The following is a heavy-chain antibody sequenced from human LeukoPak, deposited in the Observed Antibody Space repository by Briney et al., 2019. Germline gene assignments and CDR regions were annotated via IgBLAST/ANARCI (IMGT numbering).Heavy chain of an antibody. CDR2: INHSGST. J-gene: IGHJ6*02. V-gene: IGHV4-34*01. CDR3: ARTRWNYYGSGTSFLDV. Sequence: SETLSLTCAVYVGSFSGYYWSWIRQPPGKGLEWIGEINHSGSTNYNPSLKSRVTISVDTSKNQFSLKLSSVTAADTAVYYCARTRWNYYGSGTSFLDVWGQGTTVTVSS. CDR1: VGSFSGYY. D-gene: IGHD3-10*01.